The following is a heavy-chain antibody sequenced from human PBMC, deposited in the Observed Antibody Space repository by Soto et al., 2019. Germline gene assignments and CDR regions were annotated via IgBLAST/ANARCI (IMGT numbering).Heavy chain of an antibody. CDR2: IYPGDSDT. J-gene: IGHJ3*02. Sequence: GESLKISCTGSGYSFGNYLIGWVRQMPGEGLEWMGIIYPGDSDTRYSPSFQGQVTISADKSITTAYLQWSSLKASDTAMYYCARGVLQWSGDRKYAFDIWGQGTMVTVSS. CDR1: GYSFGNYL. CDR3: ARGVLQWSGDRKYAFDI. V-gene: IGHV5-51*01. D-gene: IGHD3-10*01.